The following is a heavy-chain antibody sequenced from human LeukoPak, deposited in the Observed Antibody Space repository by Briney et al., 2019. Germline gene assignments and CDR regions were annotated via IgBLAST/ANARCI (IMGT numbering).Heavy chain of an antibody. CDR2: INHSGST. J-gene: IGHJ6*02. D-gene: IGHD6-13*01. CDR1: GGSISSSNW. CDR3: ARVGPSSSWYFPHYYYGMDV. Sequence: PSGTLSLTCAVSGGSISSSNWWSWVRPPPGKGLEWIGEINHSGSTNYNPSLKSRVTISVDTSKNQFSLKQSSVTAADTAVYYCARVGPSSSWYFPHYYYGMDVWGQGTTVTVSS. V-gene: IGHV4-4*02.